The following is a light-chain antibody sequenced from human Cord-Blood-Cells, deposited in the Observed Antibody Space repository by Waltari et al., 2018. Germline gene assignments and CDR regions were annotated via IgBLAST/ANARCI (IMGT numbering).Light chain of an antibody. V-gene: IGLV2-8*01. CDR1: SSDVGGYNY. J-gene: IGLJ3*02. CDR3: SSYAGSNNWV. Sequence: QSALTQPPSASGSPGQSVTISCTGTSSDVGGYNYVSWYQQHPGKAPKLMMYEVSKRPSGVPDRFSGSKSGNTASLTVSGLQDEDEADYYFSSYAGSNNWVFGGGTKLTVL. CDR2: EVS.